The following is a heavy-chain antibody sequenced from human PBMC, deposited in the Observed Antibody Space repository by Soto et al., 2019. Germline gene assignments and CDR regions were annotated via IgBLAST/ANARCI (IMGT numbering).Heavy chain of an antibody. Sequence: GGSLRLSCAASGFTFNNYAMGWVRQTPGKGLEWFSAITGSGSDTYYADSVKGRFTIYRDNSKNTLSLQMNSLRAEDTAVYYCAKLGSSSWSPHYYFDYWGQGTLVTVSS. CDR3: AKLGSSSWSPHYYFDY. V-gene: IGHV3-23*01. J-gene: IGHJ4*02. CDR1: GFTFNNYA. D-gene: IGHD2-2*01. CDR2: ITGSGSDT.